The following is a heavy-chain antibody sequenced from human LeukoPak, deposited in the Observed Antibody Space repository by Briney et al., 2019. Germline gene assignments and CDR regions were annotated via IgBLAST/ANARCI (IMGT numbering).Heavy chain of an antibody. Sequence: GGSLRLSCAASGFTFSSYWMHWVRQAPGKGLVWVSRINTDGSSTTYADSVKGRFTISRDNAKNTLYLQMNSLRAEGTAVYYCARDPVLDDYGGNSPYWGQGTLVTDSS. J-gene: IGHJ4*02. CDR1: GFTFSSYW. V-gene: IGHV3-74*01. CDR2: INTDGSST. CDR3: ARDPVLDDYGGNSPY. D-gene: IGHD4-23*01.